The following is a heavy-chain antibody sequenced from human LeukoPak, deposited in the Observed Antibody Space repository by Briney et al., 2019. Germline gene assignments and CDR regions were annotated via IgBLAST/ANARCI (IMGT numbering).Heavy chain of an antibody. J-gene: IGHJ6*03. D-gene: IGHD6-19*01. Sequence: SQTLSLTCTVSGGSISSGSYFWSWIRQPAGKGLEWIGRIYTSGSTNYNPSLKSRVTISVDTSKNQFSLKLSSVTAADTAVYYCARGGSGWNYYYYYMDVWGKGTTVTISS. CDR1: GGSISSGSYF. CDR2: IYTSGST. CDR3: ARGGSGWNYYYYYMDV. V-gene: IGHV4-61*02.